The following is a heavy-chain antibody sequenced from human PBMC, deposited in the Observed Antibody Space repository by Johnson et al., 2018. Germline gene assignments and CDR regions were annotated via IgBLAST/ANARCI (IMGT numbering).Heavy chain of an antibody. D-gene: IGHD3-10*01. V-gene: IGHV4-61*01. CDR2: IYYSGSP. J-gene: IGHJ6*02. Sequence: QVQLQEAGPGLVKPSETLSLTCTVSGGSVSSGSYYWRWIRQPPGTGLEWIGNIYYSGSPNYNPSLQSRVTLSVDTSMNQFSLKLSSVTAADTAGYYFASDYYGSGSYYPSLHYYYNGMDVWGQGTTVTVSS. CDR1: GGSVSSGSYY. CDR3: ASDYYGSGSYYPSLHYYYNGMDV.